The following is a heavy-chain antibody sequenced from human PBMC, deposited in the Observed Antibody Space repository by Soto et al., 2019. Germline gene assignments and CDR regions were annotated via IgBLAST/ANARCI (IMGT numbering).Heavy chain of an antibody. V-gene: IGHV1-8*01. J-gene: IGHJ4*02. Sequence: QVQLVRSGAEVKKPGASVKVSCKASGYTFTSYDINWVRQATGQGLEWLGWMNPNSGTTGYAQKFQGRVTMTRNTSIRTAYMELSSLRSEDTAVYYCARRGYSYGPLDFDYWGQGTLVTVSS. CDR1: GYTFTSYD. CDR2: MNPNSGTT. CDR3: ARRGYSYGPLDFDY. D-gene: IGHD5-18*01.